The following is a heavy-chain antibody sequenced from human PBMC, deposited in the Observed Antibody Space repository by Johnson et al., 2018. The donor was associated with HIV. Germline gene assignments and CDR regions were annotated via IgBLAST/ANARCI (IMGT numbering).Heavy chain of an antibody. CDR3: ARDKFTGRQWLSYDHAFDI. CDR1: GFTFSSYW. Sequence: VQLVESGGGLVQPGGSLRLSCAASGFTFSSYWMSWVRQAPGKGLEWVANIKHDGSEKYYVDSVKGRFTISRDNAKNSLYLQMNSLRAEDTAVYYCARDKFTGRQWLSYDHAFDIWGQGTMVTVSS. CDR2: IKHDGSEK. V-gene: IGHV3-7*01. D-gene: IGHD6-19*01. J-gene: IGHJ3*02.